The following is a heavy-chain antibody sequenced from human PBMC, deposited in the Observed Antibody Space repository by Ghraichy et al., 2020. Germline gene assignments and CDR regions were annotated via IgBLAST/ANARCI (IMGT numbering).Heavy chain of an antibody. D-gene: IGHD4-23*01. J-gene: IGHJ6*02. V-gene: IGHV3-48*02. Sequence: LSLTCVASGFTFSGFNMNWVRQSPGKGLEWLSYITSGSRTIFYADSVKGRFTISRDNAQNSLYLQMNSLRDEDTAIYYCARASKVVRFYYYDGMDIWGQGTTVTVSS. CDR3: ARASKVVRFYYYDGMDI. CDR2: ITSGSRTI. CDR1: GFTFSGFN.